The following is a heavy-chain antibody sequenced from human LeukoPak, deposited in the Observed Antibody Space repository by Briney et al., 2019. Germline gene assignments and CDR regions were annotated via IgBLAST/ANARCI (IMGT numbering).Heavy chain of an antibody. CDR2: ISSSSSTI. CDR3: ARGLDAFDI. Sequence: GGSLRLSCAASGFTVSTNYMSWVRQAPGKGLEWVSYISSSSSTIYYADSVKGRFTISRDNAKNSLYLQMNSLRAEDTAVYYCARGLDAFDIWGQGTMVTVSS. CDR1: GFTVSTNY. J-gene: IGHJ3*02. V-gene: IGHV3-48*04.